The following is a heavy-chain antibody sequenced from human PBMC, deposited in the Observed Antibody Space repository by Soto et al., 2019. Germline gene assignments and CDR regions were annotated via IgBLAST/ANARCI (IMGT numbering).Heavy chain of an antibody. Sequence: GGSLRLSCAASGFTFSSYGMHWVRQAPGKGLEWVAVISYDGSNKYYADSVKGRFTISRDNSKNTLYLQMNSLRAEDTAVYYCAKDTRIYYYYGMDVWGPGTKVTVYS. CDR1: GFTFSSYG. V-gene: IGHV3-30*18. CDR3: AKDTRIYYYYGMDV. CDR2: ISYDGSNK. J-gene: IGHJ6*02.